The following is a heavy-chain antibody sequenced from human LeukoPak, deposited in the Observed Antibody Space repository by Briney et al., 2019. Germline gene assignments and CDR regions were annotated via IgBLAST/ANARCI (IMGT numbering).Heavy chain of an antibody. D-gene: IGHD2/OR15-2a*01. J-gene: IGHJ4*02. Sequence: GGSLRLSCAASGFTFSYAWMSWVRQAPGIGLEWVGRINCKTDGGTTDYAAPVRGRFTISRDDSKNTLYLQMNSLKSEDTAVYYCATDLRGRGPNPLSSRIDYWGQGTLVTVSS. V-gene: IGHV3-15*01. CDR2: INCKTDGGTT. CDR3: ATDLRGRGPNPLSSRIDY. CDR1: GFTFSYAW.